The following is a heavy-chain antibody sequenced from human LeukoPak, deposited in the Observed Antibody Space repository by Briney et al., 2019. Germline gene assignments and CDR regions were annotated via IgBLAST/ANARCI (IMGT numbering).Heavy chain of an antibody. CDR3: AKDRYDSSGYGDY. J-gene: IGHJ4*02. CDR2: ISGSGGST. CDR1: GFTFSSYA. Sequence: PGGSLRLSCAASGFTFSSYAMSWVRQAPGKGLEWVSAISGSGGSTYYADSVKGRFTISRDNSKNTLYLQMSSLRAEDTAVYYCAKDRYDSSGYGDYWGQGTLVTVSS. V-gene: IGHV3-23*01. D-gene: IGHD3-22*01.